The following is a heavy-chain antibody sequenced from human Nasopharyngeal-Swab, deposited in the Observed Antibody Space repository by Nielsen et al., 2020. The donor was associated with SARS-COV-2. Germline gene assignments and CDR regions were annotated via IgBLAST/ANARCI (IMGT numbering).Heavy chain of an antibody. CDR2: ISSSGSTI. CDR1: GFTFSDYY. D-gene: IGHD1-26*01. V-gene: IGHV3-11*01. CDR3: ARVSGSYSDY. Sequence: GESLKISCAASGFTFSDYYMSWIRQAPGKGLEWVSYISSSGSTIYYADSVKGRFTISRDNAKNSLYLQMNSLKTEDTAVYYCARVSGSYSDYWGQGTLVTVSS. J-gene: IGHJ4*03.